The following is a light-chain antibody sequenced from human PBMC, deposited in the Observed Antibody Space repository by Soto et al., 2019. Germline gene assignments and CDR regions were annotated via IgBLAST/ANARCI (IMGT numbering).Light chain of an antibody. Sequence: DIGMAQSPCCVSASVGDTVTITCRASQDINSRLAWFQQQPGRPPKYVIQAATMLQSGFPSRFAGSGSGRDFTLTIHTLQPEDSATYYCLQVANFPRTFGQGTKVDIK. J-gene: IGKJ1*01. CDR3: LQVANFPRT. V-gene: IGKV1-12*01. CDR2: AAT. CDR1: QDINSR.